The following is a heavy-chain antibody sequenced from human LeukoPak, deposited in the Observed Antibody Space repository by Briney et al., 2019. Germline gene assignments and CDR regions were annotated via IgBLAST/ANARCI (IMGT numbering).Heavy chain of an antibody. Sequence: ASVKVSCKASGYTFTGYYMHWVRQAPGQGLEWMGWINPNSGGTNYAQKFQGRVTMTRDTSISTAYMELSRPRSDDTAVYYCARDPPYNYDFWSGYYNHYYYGMDVWGQGTTVTVSS. V-gene: IGHV1-2*02. CDR2: INPNSGGT. J-gene: IGHJ6*02. CDR1: GYTFTGYY. D-gene: IGHD3-3*01. CDR3: ARDPPYNYDFWSGYYNHYYYGMDV.